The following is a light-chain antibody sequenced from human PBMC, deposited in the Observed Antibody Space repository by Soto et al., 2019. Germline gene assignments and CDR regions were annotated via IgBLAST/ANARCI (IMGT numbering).Light chain of an antibody. Sequence: QSVLTQPPSASGTPGQRVTISCSGSSSNIGSNYVYWYQQLPGTAPKLLIYRNNQRPSGVTDRFSGSKSGTSASLAISGLRSEDEADYYCAAWDDSLSALVFGGGTKLTVL. CDR2: RNN. CDR1: SSNIGSNY. CDR3: AAWDDSLSALV. V-gene: IGLV1-47*01. J-gene: IGLJ3*02.